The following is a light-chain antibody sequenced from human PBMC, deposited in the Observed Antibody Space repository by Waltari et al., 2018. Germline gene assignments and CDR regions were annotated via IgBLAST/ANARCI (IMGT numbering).Light chain of an antibody. Sequence: QSALTQPASVSGSPGQSITISCTGTSSDVGSFNLVSWYQQHPGRAPKLMIYEGSKRPSGASNRFSGSKSGNTVSLTISGLQAEDEADYYCCSYGDSNWVFGGGTKVTVL. V-gene: IGLV2-23*01. CDR3: CSYGDSNWV. CDR2: EGS. J-gene: IGLJ3*02. CDR1: SSDVGSFNL.